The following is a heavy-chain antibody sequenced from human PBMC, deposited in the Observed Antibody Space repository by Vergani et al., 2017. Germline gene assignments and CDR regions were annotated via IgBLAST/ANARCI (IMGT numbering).Heavy chain of an antibody. D-gene: IGHD1-1*01. Sequence: EVQLVESGGGLVQPGRSLRLSCAASGFTFDDYAMHWVRQAPGKGLEWVSGISWNSGSIGYADSVKGRFTISRDNAKNSLYLQMNSLRAEDTAVYYCARGDDSRTFYYYYYGMDVWGQGTTVTVSS. J-gene: IGHJ6*02. CDR2: ISWNSGSI. CDR1: GFTFDDYA. V-gene: IGHV3-9*01. CDR3: ARGDDSRTFYYYYYGMDV.